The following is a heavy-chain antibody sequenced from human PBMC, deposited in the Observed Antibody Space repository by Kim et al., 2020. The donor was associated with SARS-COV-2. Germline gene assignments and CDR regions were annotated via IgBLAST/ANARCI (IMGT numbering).Heavy chain of an antibody. CDR1: GFAFSTSW. D-gene: IGHD3-22*01. CDR3: ARDPYDSSGYGVFDY. Sequence: CGSLRLSCVGSGFAFSTSWMTWVRQVPGKGLEWVANIKEDGRDTYYVDSVKGRFTISRDNAKSSVYLQMNSLRAEDTAVYYCARDPYDSSGYGVFDYWGQGTLVTVAS. V-gene: IGHV3-7*01. CDR2: IKEDGRDT. J-gene: IGHJ4*02.